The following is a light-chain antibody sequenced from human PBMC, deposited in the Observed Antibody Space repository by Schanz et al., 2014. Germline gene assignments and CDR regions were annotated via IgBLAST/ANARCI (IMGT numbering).Light chain of an antibody. Sequence: QSVLTQPASVSGSPGQSITISCTGTSSDVGYTYLVSWYQQHPGKAPKLLIFGGSQRPSGVSDRFSGSKSGNTASLTVSWLQAEDEAVYYCSSYAGSNNLVFGGGTKLTVL. J-gene: IGLJ2*01. V-gene: IGLV2-14*02. CDR2: GGS. CDR3: SSYAGSNNLV. CDR1: SSDVGYTYL.